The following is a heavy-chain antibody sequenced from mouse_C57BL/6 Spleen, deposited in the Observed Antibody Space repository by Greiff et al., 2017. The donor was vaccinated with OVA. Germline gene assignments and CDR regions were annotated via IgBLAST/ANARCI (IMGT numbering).Heavy chain of an antibody. V-gene: IGHV1-54*01. D-gene: IGHD4-1*02. Sequence: VQLQQSGAELVRPGTSVKVSCKASGYAFTNYLIEWVKQRPGQGLEWIGVINPGSGGTNYNEKFKGKATLTADKSSSTAYMQLSSLTSEDSAVYFCARSSTGTFAYWGQGTLVTVSA. J-gene: IGHJ3*01. CDR3: ARSSTGTFAY. CDR1: GYAFTNYL. CDR2: INPGSGGT.